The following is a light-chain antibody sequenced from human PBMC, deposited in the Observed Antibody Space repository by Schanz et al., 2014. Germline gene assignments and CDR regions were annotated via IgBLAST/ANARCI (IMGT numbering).Light chain of an antibody. V-gene: IGKV1-5*03. CDR1: QSISSW. J-gene: IGKJ4*01. CDR2: QAS. Sequence: DIQMTQSPSTLSASVGDRVTITCRASQSISSWLAWYQQKPGKAPKLLIHQASSLESGVPSRFSGSGSGTEFTLTISGLQPDDFATYYCQQYNSPLTFGGGTKVEIK. CDR3: QQYNSPLT.